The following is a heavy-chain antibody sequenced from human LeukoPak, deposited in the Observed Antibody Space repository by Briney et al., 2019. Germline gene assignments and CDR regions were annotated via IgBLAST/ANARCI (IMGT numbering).Heavy chain of an antibody. V-gene: IGHV1-69*13. CDR1: GGTFSSYA. CDR3: ARGKGAYGDYDVANWFDP. D-gene: IGHD4-17*01. CDR2: IIPIFGTA. J-gene: IGHJ5*02. Sequence: GVSVKVSCKASGGTFSSYAISWVRQAPGQGLEWMGGIIPIFGTANYAQKFQGRVTITADESTSTAYMELSSLRSEDTAVYYCARGKGAYGDYDVANWFDPWGQGTLVTVSS.